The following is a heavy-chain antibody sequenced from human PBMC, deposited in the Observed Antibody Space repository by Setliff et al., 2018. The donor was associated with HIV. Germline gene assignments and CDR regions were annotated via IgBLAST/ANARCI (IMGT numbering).Heavy chain of an antibody. V-gene: IGHV1-46*01. CDR3: ARDPAPSSSASYFQH. J-gene: IGHJ1*01. CDR1: ENTFSNYY. CDR2: INPSGGRT. D-gene: IGHD6-6*01. Sequence: ASVKVSCKAPENTFSNYYLHWVRQAPGQGLEWMGIINPSGGRTNYAQKFQGRVTMTRDTSTSTVYMELSSLRSEDTAVYYCARDPAPSSSASYFQHWGQGTPVTVSS.